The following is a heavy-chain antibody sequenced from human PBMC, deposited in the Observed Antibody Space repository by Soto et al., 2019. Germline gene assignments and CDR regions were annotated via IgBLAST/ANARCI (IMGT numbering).Heavy chain of an antibody. D-gene: IGHD2-21*01. CDR2: VNHRGST. V-gene: IGHV4-34*02. J-gene: IGHJ4*02. CDR1: GGSFSEYY. CDR3: TRGISVNVVVQSDAPDNYYFAP. Sequence: QVQLQQWGAGLLKPSESLSLTCVGYGGSFSEYYWTWVRQPPGKGLEWMGEVNHRGSTNYNPSLKRRVPISADTSKNQCSLKLRSVTAADTAVYYCTRGISVNVVVQSDAPDNYYFAPWGRGTLDTVSS.